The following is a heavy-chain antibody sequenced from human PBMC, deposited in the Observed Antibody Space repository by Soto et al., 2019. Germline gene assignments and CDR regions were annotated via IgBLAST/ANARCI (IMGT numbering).Heavy chain of an antibody. CDR1: GFTFSSYA. CDR2: IRGSGSGGNT. V-gene: IGHV3-23*01. J-gene: IGHJ4*02. Sequence: EVQLLESGGGLVQPGGSLRLSCAASGFTFSSYAMSWVRQAPGKGLEWVSLIRGSGSGGNTYYADSVKGRFTISRDNSKNTLYLQMSSLRAEDTAIYYCAKDKQGGSGGSCYDCWGQGTLVTVSS. CDR3: AKDKQGGSGGSCYDC. D-gene: IGHD2-15*01.